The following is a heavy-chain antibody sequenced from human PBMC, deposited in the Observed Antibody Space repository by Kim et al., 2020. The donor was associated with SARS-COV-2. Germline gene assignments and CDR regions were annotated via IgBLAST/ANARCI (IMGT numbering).Heavy chain of an antibody. CDR1: GGSISSYY. J-gene: IGHJ4*02. D-gene: IGHD3-22*01. CDR2: IYYSGST. V-gene: IGHV4-59*01. Sequence: SETLSLTCTVSGGSISSYYWSWIRQPPGKGLEWIGYIYYSGSTNYNPSLKSRVTISVDTSKNQFSLKLSSVTAADTAVYYCARGGYYYDSSGYSPRFDYWGQGTLVTVSS. CDR3: ARGGYYYDSSGYSPRFDY.